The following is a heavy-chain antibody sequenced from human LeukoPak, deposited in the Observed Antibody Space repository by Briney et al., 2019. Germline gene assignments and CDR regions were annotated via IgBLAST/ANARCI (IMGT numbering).Heavy chain of an antibody. CDR1: GFTFSSYG. Sequence: GGSLRLSCAASGFTFSSYGMYWVRQAPGKGLEWVAVISYDGSNKYYADSVKGRFTISRDNSKNTLYLQMNSLRAEDTAVYYCAKDNGANAFDIWGQGTMVTVSS. V-gene: IGHV3-30*18. CDR3: AKDNGANAFDI. J-gene: IGHJ3*02. CDR2: ISYDGSNK.